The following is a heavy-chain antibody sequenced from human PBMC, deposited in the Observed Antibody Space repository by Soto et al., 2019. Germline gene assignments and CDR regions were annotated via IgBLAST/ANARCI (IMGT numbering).Heavy chain of an antibody. Sequence: SETLSLTCAVYGGSFSGHYWSWIRQSPGKGLEWIGEINHSGGSNYNPSLKSRVTISIDTSKDQFSLKLNSMTAADTAVYFCARGDWAVRFNYWGQGTLVTVSS. CDR1: GGSFSGHY. CDR2: INHSGGS. CDR3: ARGDWAVRFNY. V-gene: IGHV4-34*01. D-gene: IGHD2-21*01. J-gene: IGHJ4*02.